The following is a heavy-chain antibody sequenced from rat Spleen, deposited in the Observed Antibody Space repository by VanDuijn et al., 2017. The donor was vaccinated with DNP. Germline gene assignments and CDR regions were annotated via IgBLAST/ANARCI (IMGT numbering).Heavy chain of an antibody. CDR1: GFSLTTYG. CDR2: ISSGGDT. D-gene: IGHD1-6*01. CDR3: SKDSYGYNFDY. Sequence: QVQLKESGPGLVQPSQTLSLTCTVSGFSLTTYGVAWVRQPPGKGLEWIAAISSGGDTHYNSALKSRLSISRDISESQVFLKVNSLQTADTAMYFCSKDSYGYNFDYWGQGVMVTVSS. J-gene: IGHJ2*01. V-gene: IGHV2S12*01.